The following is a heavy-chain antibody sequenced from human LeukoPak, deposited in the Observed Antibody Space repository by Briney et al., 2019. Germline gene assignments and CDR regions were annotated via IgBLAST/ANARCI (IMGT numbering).Heavy chain of an antibody. CDR1: GFTFSTYW. CDR3: ARAPSEIGGYYPEYFRH. D-gene: IGHD3-22*01. CDR2: IKSDGST. V-gene: IGHV3-74*01. J-gene: IGHJ1*01. Sequence: GVSLRLSCAASGFTFSTYWMHWVRQAPGKGLVWVSRIKSDGSTNYADSVKGRFTISRDNAKNTVSLQMNSLSPEDTGVYYCARAPSEIGGYYPEYFRHWGQGTLVTVSS.